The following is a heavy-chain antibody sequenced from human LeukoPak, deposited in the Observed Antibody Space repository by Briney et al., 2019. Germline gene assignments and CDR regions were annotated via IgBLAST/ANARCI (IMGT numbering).Heavy chain of an antibody. Sequence: GGSLRLSCAASGFTFSSYGMHWVRQAPGKGLEWVAVISYDGSNKYYADSVKGRFTISRDNSKNTLYLQVNSLRAEDTAVYYCAKGGKWDVTPFDYWGQGTLVTVSS. CDR2: ISYDGSNK. CDR3: AKGGKWDVTPFDY. V-gene: IGHV3-30*18. CDR1: GFTFSSYG. D-gene: IGHD1-26*01. J-gene: IGHJ4*02.